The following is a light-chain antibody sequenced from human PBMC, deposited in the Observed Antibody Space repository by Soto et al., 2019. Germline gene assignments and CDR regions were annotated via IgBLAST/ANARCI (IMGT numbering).Light chain of an antibody. CDR3: QQYDTWPLT. CDR1: QYVSTN. Sequence: EIVLTQSPGTLSLSPGERATLSCRASQYVSTNLAWYQQQPGQPPRLLIYDISNRATGIPARFSGSGSETEFALTITSLQSEDFAVYYCQQYDTWPLTFGGGTKV. CDR2: DIS. J-gene: IGKJ4*01. V-gene: IGKV3D-15*01.